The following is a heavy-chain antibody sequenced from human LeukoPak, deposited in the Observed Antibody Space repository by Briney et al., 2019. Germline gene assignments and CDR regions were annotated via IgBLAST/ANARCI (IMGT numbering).Heavy chain of an antibody. Sequence: SGGSLRLSCAASGFTFDDYAMHWVRQAPGKGLEWVSGISWNSGSIGYADSVKGRFTISRDNAKNSLYLQMNSLRAEDTALYYCAKGKRSGYYYVELDYWGQGTLVTVSS. CDR1: GFTFDDYA. CDR2: ISWNSGSI. J-gene: IGHJ4*02. D-gene: IGHD3-22*01. CDR3: AKGKRSGYYYVELDY. V-gene: IGHV3-9*01.